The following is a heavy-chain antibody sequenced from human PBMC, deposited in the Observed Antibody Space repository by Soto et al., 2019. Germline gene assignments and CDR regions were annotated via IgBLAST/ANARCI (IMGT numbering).Heavy chain of an antibody. D-gene: IGHD3-22*01. Sequence: SETLSLTCAVYGGSFSGYYWSWIRQPPGKGLEWIGEINHSGSTNYNPSLKGRVTISVDTAKNQFSLKLRFATAADTAVYYCARGNTTYYYDSSGYYYYDYWGQGTLVTVSS. CDR1: GGSFSGYY. J-gene: IGHJ4*02. CDR2: INHSGST. V-gene: IGHV4-34*01. CDR3: ARGNTTYYYDSSGYYYYDY.